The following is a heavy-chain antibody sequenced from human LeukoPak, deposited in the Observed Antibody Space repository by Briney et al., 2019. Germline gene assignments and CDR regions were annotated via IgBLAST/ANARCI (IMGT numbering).Heavy chain of an antibody. V-gene: IGHV3-23*01. Sequence: GGSLRLSCAASGFTSSSYALNWVRQAPGKGLEWVATVSGSGDRMYHADSVKGRFTISRDNSKNTIYLQMNSLRAEDTAVYYCARDKEDQQDYYYGMDVWGQGTTVTVSS. D-gene: IGHD1/OR15-1a*01. CDR2: VSGSGDRM. CDR3: ARDKEDQQDYYYGMDV. J-gene: IGHJ6*02. CDR1: GFTSSSYA.